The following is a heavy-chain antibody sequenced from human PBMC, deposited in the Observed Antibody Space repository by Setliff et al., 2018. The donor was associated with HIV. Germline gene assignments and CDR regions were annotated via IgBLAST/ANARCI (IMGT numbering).Heavy chain of an antibody. D-gene: IGHD3-3*01. CDR2: IYYSGNS. CDR1: GASVNNYY. V-gene: IGHV4-59*02. Sequence: LSLTCSVSGASVNNYYWSWIRQPPGKGLEWIGKIYYSGNSYYNPSLNSRVSISVDTSKNQISLHLRSVTAADTAVYYCARERPPMEGWGDYFDYWGQGTLVTVS. CDR3: ARERPPMEGWGDYFDY. J-gene: IGHJ4*02.